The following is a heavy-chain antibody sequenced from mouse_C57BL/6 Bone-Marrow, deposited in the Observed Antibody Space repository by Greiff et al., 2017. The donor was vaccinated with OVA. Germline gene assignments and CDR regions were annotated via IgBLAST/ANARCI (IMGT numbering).Heavy chain of an antibody. CDR2: IDPETGGT. CDR3: TRDCITTVVALYWYFDV. CDR1: GYTFTDYE. D-gene: IGHD1-1*01. J-gene: IGHJ1*03. Sequence: VQLQESGAELVRPGASVTLSCKASGYTFTDYEMHWVKQTPVHGLEWIGAIDPETGGTAYNQKFKGTAILTADKSSSTAYMELRSLTSEDSAVYYCTRDCITTVVALYWYFDVWGTGTTVTVSS. V-gene: IGHV1-15*01.